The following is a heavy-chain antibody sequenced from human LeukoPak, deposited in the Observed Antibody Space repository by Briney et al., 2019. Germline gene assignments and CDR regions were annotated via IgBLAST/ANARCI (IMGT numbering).Heavy chain of an antibody. CDR1: GGSFSGYY. D-gene: IGHD5-12*01. V-gene: IGHV4-34*01. J-gene: IGHJ6*04. Sequence: SSETLSLTCAVYGGSFSGYYWSWIRQPPGKGLEWIGEINHSGSTNYNPSLKSRVTISVDTSKTQFSLKLSSVTAADTAVYYCARGRWLRLPYYYGMDVWGKGTTVTVSS. CDR3: ARGRWLRLPYYYGMDV. CDR2: INHSGST.